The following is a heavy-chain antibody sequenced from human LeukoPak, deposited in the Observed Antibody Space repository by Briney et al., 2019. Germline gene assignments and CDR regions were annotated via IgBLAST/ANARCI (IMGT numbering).Heavy chain of an antibody. Sequence: SETLSLTCAVYGGSFSGYHWSWIRQPPGKGLEWIGEINHSGSTNYNPSLKSRVTISVDTSKNQFSLKLSSVTAADTAVYYCARGQYGGSYYFGYWGQGTLVTVSS. J-gene: IGHJ4*02. CDR1: GGSFSGYH. CDR2: INHSGST. V-gene: IGHV4-34*01. CDR3: ARGQYGGSYYFGY. D-gene: IGHD1-26*01.